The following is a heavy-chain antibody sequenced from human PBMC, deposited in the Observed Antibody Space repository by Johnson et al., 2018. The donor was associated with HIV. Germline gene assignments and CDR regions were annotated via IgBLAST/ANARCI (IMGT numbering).Heavy chain of an antibody. CDR2: ISYDGSNK. CDR3: ARDGESQRLPLGDAFDV. J-gene: IGHJ3*01. CDR1: GFTFSSYA. D-gene: IGHD6-25*01. V-gene: IGHV3-30-3*01. Sequence: QVQLVESGGGVVQPGRSLRLSCAASGFTFSSYAMHWVRQAPGKGLEWVAVISYDGSNKYYADSVKDRFTISRDNSKNTLYLQMDSLRAEDTAIYYCARDGESQRLPLGDAFDVWGQGTLVTVSS.